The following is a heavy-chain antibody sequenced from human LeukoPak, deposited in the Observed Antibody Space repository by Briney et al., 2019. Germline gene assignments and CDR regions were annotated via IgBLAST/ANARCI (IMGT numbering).Heavy chain of an antibody. CDR2: IYYSGST. Sequence: SETLSLTCTVSGGSISSSNYYWGWIRQPPGKVLEWFGSIYYSGSTYYNPSLKSRVTISVDTSKNKFSLKLSSVTAADTAVYYCARHLGPGRHAMDVWGQGTTVTVSS. J-gene: IGHJ6*02. CDR3: ARHLGPGRHAMDV. V-gene: IGHV4-39*01. D-gene: IGHD3-16*01. CDR1: GGSISSSNYY.